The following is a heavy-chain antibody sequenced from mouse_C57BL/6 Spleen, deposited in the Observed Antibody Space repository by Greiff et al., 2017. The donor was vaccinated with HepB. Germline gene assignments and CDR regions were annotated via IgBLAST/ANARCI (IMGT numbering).Heavy chain of an antibody. V-gene: IGHV1-26*01. Sequence: EVQLQQSGPELVKPGASVKISCKASGYTFTDYYMNWVKQSHGKSLEWIGDINPNNGGTSYNQKFKGKATLTVDKSSSTAYMELRSLTSEDSAVYYCARFLYYYGSSYEDWYFDVWGTGTTVTVSS. D-gene: IGHD1-1*01. CDR1: GYTFTDYY. J-gene: IGHJ1*03. CDR3: ARFLYYYGSSYEDWYFDV. CDR2: INPNNGGT.